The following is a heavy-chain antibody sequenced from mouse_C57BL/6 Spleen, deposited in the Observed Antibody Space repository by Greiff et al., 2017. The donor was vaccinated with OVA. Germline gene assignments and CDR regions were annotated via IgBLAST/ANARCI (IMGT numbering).Heavy chain of an antibody. CDR2: ISYSGST. CDR1: GYSITSGYD. Sequence: DVKLQESGPGMVKPSQSLSLTCTVTGYSITSGYDWHWIRHFPGNKLEWMGYISYSGSTNYNPSLKSRISITHDTSKNHFFLKLNSVTTEDTATYYCARAYGSLFAYWGQGTLVTVSA. J-gene: IGHJ3*01. CDR3: ARAYGSLFAY. V-gene: IGHV3-1*01. D-gene: IGHD1-1*01.